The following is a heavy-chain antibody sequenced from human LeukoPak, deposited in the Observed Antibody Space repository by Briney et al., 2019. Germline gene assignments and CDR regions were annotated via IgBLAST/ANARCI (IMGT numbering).Heavy chain of an antibody. V-gene: IGHV4-34*01. CDR3: ARVAAAGTVVDY. J-gene: IGHJ4*02. CDR2: INHRGST. D-gene: IGHD6-13*01. Sequence: SETLSLTCAVYGGSFSGYYWSWIRQPPGKGLEWIGEINHRGSTNYNPSLKSRVTISVDTSKNQFSLKLSSVTAADTAVYYCARVAAAGTVVDYWGQGTLVTVSS. CDR1: GGSFSGYY.